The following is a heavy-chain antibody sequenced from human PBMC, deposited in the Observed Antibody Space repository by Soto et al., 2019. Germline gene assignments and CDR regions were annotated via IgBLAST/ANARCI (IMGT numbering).Heavy chain of an antibody. CDR2: IYYSGST. CDR3: ARHPGYSSGWYLDY. V-gene: IGHV4-39*01. D-gene: IGHD6-19*01. J-gene: IGHJ4*02. Sequence: PSETLSLTCTVSGGSISSYYWGWIRQPPGKGLEWIGSIYYSGSTYYNPSLKSRVTISVDTSKNQFSLKLSSVTAADTAVYYCARHPGYSSGWYLDYWGQGTLVTVSS. CDR1: GGSISSYY.